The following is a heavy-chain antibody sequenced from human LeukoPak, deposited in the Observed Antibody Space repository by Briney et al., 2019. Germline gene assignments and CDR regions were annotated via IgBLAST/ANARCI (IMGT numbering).Heavy chain of an antibody. J-gene: IGHJ4*02. V-gene: IGHV3-66*01. CDR3: ASDRGVAAHDY. Sequence: GRSLRLSCVASAFTVSSKYMSWVRQAPGNWLEWVTAIYSGGTTYYPDSVKGRFTISRYNSKNTLYLQMNSLRAEDTAVYYCASDRGVAAHDYWGQGTLVTVSS. CDR2: IYSGGTT. D-gene: IGHD6-13*01. CDR1: AFTVSSKY.